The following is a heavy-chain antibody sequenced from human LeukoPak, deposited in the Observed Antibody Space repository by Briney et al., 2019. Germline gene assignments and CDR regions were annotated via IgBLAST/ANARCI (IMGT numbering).Heavy chain of an antibody. D-gene: IGHD2-2*01. J-gene: IGHJ6*02. V-gene: IGHV4-34*01. Sequence: PSETLSLTCAVYGGSFSGYYWSWIRQPPGKGLEWIGEINHSGSTNYNPSLKGRVTISVDTSKNQFSLKLSSVTAADTAVYYCARGQLRFCSSTSCSPLYYYYYGMDVWGQGTTVTVSS. CDR3: ARGQLRFCSSTSCSPLYYYYYGMDV. CDR1: GGSFSGYY. CDR2: INHSGST.